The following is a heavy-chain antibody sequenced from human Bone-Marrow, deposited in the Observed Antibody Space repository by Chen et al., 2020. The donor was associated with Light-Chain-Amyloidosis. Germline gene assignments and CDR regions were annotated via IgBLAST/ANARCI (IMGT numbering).Heavy chain of an antibody. D-gene: IGHD1-26*01. CDR2: IKSEAAGAAI. CDR1: GFIFSNAW. V-gene: IGHV3-15*01. CDR3: TSDMKWGYFRY. J-gene: IGHJ4*02. Sequence: EVQRVESGGGLLKPGGAVRRSCSATGFIFSNAWMSWVRQAPGKGREWFARIKSEAAGAAIEYPPPVKCRFSISRDHSENTVYLQIRGLKTDDTAEYFCTSDMKWGYFRYWGQGSLVTVSS.